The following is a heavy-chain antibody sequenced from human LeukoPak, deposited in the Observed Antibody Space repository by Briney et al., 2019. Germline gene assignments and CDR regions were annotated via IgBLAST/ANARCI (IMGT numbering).Heavy chain of an antibody. V-gene: IGHV1-3*01. D-gene: IGHD6-19*01. CDR2: INAGTGNK. Sequence: ASVTVSCKTSGYTFTTDMYTIHWLRQAPGHGLEWMGYINAGTGNKKYSQKFQGRVTITGDTSASTAYMELSSLISEDTAVYYCARDSDSSGLSWVYWGQGTLVTVSS. CDR1: GYTFTTDMYT. J-gene: IGHJ4*02. CDR3: ARDSDSSGLSWVY.